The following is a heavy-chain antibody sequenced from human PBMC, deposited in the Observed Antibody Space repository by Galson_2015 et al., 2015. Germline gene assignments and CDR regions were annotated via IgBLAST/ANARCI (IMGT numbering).Heavy chain of an antibody. V-gene: IGHV1-8*01. CDR3: ARRRPDYGDYIGFYYYYYMDV. J-gene: IGHJ6*03. CDR2: TNPNSGNI. CDR1: GYTFTSYD. D-gene: IGHD4-17*01. Sequence: SVKVSCKASGYTFTSYDINWVRQATGQGLEWMGWTNPNSGNIGYAQKFQGRVTMTRNTSISTAYMELSSLRSEDTAVYYCARRRPDYGDYIGFYYYYYMDVWGKGTTVTVSS.